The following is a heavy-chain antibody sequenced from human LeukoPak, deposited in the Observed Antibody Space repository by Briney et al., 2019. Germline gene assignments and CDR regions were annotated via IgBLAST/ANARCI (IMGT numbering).Heavy chain of an antibody. Sequence: ASVKVSCKASGYTFTGYYMHWVRQAPGQGLEWMGRINPNSGGTNYAQKFQGRVTMTRDTSISTAYMELSRLRSDDTAVYYCARDVVRALGTTIEYYCYGMDVWGQGTTVTVSS. CDR1: GYTFTGYY. D-gene: IGHD3-10*01. CDR2: INPNSGGT. V-gene: IGHV1-2*06. J-gene: IGHJ6*02. CDR3: ARDVVRALGTTIEYYCYGMDV.